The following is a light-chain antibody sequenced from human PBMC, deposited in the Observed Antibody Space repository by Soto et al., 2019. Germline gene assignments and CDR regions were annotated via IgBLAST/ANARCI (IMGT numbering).Light chain of an antibody. Sequence: IALTQSPVTLSASLGDRVTISCTASQSVNARVAWYQQKPGNTPRLLIYSASTGATGTPARFSGSGSGSDFTLTISSLQSEDFAVYYCQQYNKWPLTFGPGTKVDI. V-gene: IGKV3-15*01. J-gene: IGKJ3*01. CDR2: SAS. CDR1: QSVNAR. CDR3: QQYNKWPLT.